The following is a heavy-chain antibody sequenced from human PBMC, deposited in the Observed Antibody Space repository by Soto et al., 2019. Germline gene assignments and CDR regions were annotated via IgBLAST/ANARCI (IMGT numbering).Heavy chain of an antibody. Sequence: QVQLVQSGAEVKKPGASVKVSCKASGYTFTSYGISWVRQAPGQGLEWMGWISAYNGNTNYAQKLQGRVPMTTDTSTNTAYMDLRLLRSDDTAVYYCARDKSGYHYYYYYGMDLLGQGTTVTVSS. CDR2: ISAYNGNT. CDR3: ARDKSGYHYYYYYGMDL. J-gene: IGHJ6*02. V-gene: IGHV1-18*01. D-gene: IGHD5-12*01. CDR1: GYTFTSYG.